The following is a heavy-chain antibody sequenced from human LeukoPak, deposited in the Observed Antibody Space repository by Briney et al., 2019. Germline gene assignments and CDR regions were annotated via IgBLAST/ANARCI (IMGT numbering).Heavy chain of an antibody. V-gene: IGHV4-39*01. CDR2: IYYSGST. CDR3: ARPRSIAAAGTGAGYYFDY. J-gene: IGHJ4*02. CDR1: GPSISSSSYY. D-gene: IGHD6-13*01. Sequence: PSETLSLTCTVSGPSISSSSYYWGWIRQPPGKGLEWIGSIYYSGSTYYNPSLKSRVTISVDSSKNQFSLKLSSVTAADTAVYYCARPRSIAAAGTGAGYYFDYWGQGTLVTVSS.